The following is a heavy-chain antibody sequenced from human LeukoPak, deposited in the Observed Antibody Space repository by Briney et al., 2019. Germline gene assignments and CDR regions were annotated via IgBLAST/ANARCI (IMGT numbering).Heavy chain of an antibody. CDR1: GGSISSGGYY. V-gene: IGHV4-31*03. J-gene: IGHJ6*03. D-gene: IGHD3-22*01. Sequence: PSETLSLTCTVSGGSISSGGYYWSWIRQHPGKGLEWIGYIYYSESTYYNPSLKSRVTISVDTSKNQFSLKLSSVTAAGTAVYYCARDLRSNYYDSSGYYLSDYYYMDVWGKGTTVTVSS. CDR2: IYYSEST. CDR3: ARDLRSNYYDSSGYYLSDYYYMDV.